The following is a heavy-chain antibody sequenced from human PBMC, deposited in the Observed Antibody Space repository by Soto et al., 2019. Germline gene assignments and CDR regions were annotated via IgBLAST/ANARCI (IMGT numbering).Heavy chain of an antibody. V-gene: IGHV3-15*01. J-gene: IGHJ4*02. CDR3: TTVGVWGSYLYDY. CDR2: IKSKTDGGRT. Sequence: GGSLRLSCAASGFTFSNAWMSWVRQAPGKGLEWVGRIKSKTDGGRTDYAAPVKGRFTISRDDSKNTLYLQMNSLKTEDTAVYYCTTVGVWGSYLYDYWGQGTLVTVSS. D-gene: IGHD3-16*02. CDR1: GFTFSNAW.